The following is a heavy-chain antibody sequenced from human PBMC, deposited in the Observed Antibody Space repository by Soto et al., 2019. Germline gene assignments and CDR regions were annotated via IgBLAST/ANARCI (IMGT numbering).Heavy chain of an antibody. D-gene: IGHD3-16*02. CDR1: GSAMRRGGYY. J-gene: IGHJ4*02. CDR2: TYYSGST. Sequence: PLPGPFAGSAMRRGGYYWSCNHKHPGKGLAGSGYTYYSGSTYYNPSLKSRVTISGDTSKNQFSLKLSSVTAADTAVYYRERGATRGSYRQFDYWGKGTLGTSAS. CDR3: ERGATRGSYRQFDY. V-gene: IGHV4-31*03.